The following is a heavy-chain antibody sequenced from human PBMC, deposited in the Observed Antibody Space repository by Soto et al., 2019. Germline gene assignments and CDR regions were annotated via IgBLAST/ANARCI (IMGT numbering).Heavy chain of an antibody. CDR2: TYYRSKWYT. Sequence: SPTLSLTCAISGDSFSTNSASCNWIRQSPSRGLEWLGRTYYRSKWYTDYAVSVKSRITINPDTSKNQFSLLLNSVTPEDTAVYYCTRGVYSSAFVGLDYWGQGTLVTVSS. CDR3: TRGVYSSAFVGLDY. V-gene: IGHV6-1*01. D-gene: IGHD6-19*01. CDR1: GDSFSTNSAS. J-gene: IGHJ4*02.